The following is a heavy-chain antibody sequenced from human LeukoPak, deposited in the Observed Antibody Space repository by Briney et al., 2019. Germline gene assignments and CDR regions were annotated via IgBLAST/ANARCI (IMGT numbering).Heavy chain of an antibody. D-gene: IGHD3-9*01. CDR1: GGSFRGYY. CDR3: ARGDILTGYSY. CDR2: INHRGST. V-gene: IGHV4-34*01. J-gene: IGHJ4*02. Sequence: PSETLSPTCAVYGGSFRGYYWSWIRQPPGKGLEWIGEINHRGSTKYNPSLKSRVPISVDTSKIQFSLDLRSATAADTAVYYCARGDILTGYSYWGQGTLVTVSP.